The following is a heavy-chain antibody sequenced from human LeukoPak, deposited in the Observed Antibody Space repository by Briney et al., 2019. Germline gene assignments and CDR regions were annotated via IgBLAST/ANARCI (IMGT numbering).Heavy chain of an antibody. CDR3: ARDISSGYSGYDPNWFDP. CDR1: GYTFSSHD. CDR2: VNPNSGNT. J-gene: IGHJ5*02. Sequence: ASVKVSCKASGYTFSSHDIIWVRQATGQGLEWMGWVNPNSGNTGYAQKFQGRVTFTKDTSITTAYMDLSSLRSDDTAVYYCARDISSGYSGYDPNWFDPWGQGTLVTVSS. V-gene: IGHV1-8*03. D-gene: IGHD5-12*01.